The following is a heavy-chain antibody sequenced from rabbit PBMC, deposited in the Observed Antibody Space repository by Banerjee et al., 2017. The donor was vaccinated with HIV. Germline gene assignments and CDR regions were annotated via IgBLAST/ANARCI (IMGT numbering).Heavy chain of an antibody. Sequence: QSLEESGGDLVKPGASLTLTCTASGFSFSSSYWICWVRQAPGKGLEWIACIYAGSSGSTYYASWAKGRFTISKTSSTTVTLQMTSLTAADTATYFCARTIGSTSAYYAFNLWGPGTLVTVS. CDR1: GFSFSSSYW. CDR3: ARTIGSTSAYYAFNL. V-gene: IGHV1S40*01. J-gene: IGHJ4*01. CDR2: IYAGSSGST. D-gene: IGHD1-1*01.